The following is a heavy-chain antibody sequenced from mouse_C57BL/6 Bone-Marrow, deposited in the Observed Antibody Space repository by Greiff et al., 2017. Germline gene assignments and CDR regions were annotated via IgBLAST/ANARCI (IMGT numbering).Heavy chain of an antibody. V-gene: IGHV1-64*01. Sequence: VQLQQPGAELVKPGASVKLSCKASGYTFPSYWMHWVKQRPGQGLEWIGMIHPNSGSTNYNEKFKSTATLTVDKSSSTAYMQLSRLTSEDSAVYYGARPHYYGSRGGNYWGQGTTRTGSS. CDR2: IHPNSGST. J-gene: IGHJ2*01. CDR3: ARPHYYGSRGGNY. D-gene: IGHD1-1*01. CDR1: GYTFPSYW.